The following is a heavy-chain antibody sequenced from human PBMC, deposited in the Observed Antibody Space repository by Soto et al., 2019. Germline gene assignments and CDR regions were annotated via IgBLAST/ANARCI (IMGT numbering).Heavy chain of an antibody. J-gene: IGHJ5*02. Sequence: PSETLSLTCTVSGCSISSYYWNWFRQPPGKGLEWIGYLSNTGSTNYNPSLMSRVTISVDTSKNQFSLKLTSVTAADTAVYYCASSPIAISGLLETWGQGALVTVSS. CDR2: LSNTGST. CDR3: ASSPIAISGLLET. D-gene: IGHD2-21*01. CDR1: GCSISSYY. V-gene: IGHV4-59*01.